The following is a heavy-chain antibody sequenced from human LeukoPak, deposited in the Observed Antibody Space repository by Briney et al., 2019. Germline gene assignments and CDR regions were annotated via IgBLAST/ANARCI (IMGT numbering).Heavy chain of an antibody. J-gene: IGHJ3*01. CDR2: IYADGYT. Sequence: PGGSLRLSCAASGISVSNDYISWVRQAPGKGLEWVSAIYADGYTRDAASVKGRFSISRHNSKNTVYLQMDNPRPEDTAVYYCARDRRGEKDFDVWGPGTMVTVSS. V-gene: IGHV3-53*04. CDR1: GISVSNDY. CDR3: ARDRRGEKDFDV.